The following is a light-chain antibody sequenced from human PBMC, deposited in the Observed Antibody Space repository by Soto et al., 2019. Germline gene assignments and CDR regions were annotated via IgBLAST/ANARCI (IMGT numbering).Light chain of an antibody. CDR3: QQYGRSPDT. CDR1: QSVTSSY. Sequence: EIVLTQSPGTLSLSPGERATLSCRASQSVTSSYLAWYQQRPGQAPRLLIYGASYRATGIPDRLSGSGSGTDFTLTISRLETEDFAVYYCQQYGRSPDTFGKGTKVEIK. J-gene: IGKJ1*01. CDR2: GAS. V-gene: IGKV3-20*01.